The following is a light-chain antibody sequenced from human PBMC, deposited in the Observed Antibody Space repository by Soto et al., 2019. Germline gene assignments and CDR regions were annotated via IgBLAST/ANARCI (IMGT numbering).Light chain of an antibody. Sequence: QSALTQPPSASGSPGQSVAISCTGTSSDVGGYNYVSWYQQHPGKAPKLMIYEVNKRPSGVPDRFSGSKSGNTASLTVSGLQAEDEADYYCSSYAGSGNVFGTGTKLTVL. CDR2: EVN. J-gene: IGLJ1*01. CDR3: SSYAGSGNV. CDR1: SSDVGGYNY. V-gene: IGLV2-8*01.